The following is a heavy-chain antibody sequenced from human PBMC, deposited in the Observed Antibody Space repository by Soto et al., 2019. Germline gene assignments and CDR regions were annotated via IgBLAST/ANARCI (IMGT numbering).Heavy chain of an antibody. CDR1: GFTFSSYE. Sequence: GGSLRLSCAASGFTFSSYEMNWVRQAPGRGLEWVSYISSSGSTIYYADSVKGRFTISRDNAKNSLYLQMNSLRAEDTAVYYCARDGIVVVAAIYYYGMDVWGQGTTVTVSS. CDR2: ISSSGSTI. CDR3: ARDGIVVVAAIYYYGMDV. D-gene: IGHD2-15*01. V-gene: IGHV3-48*03. J-gene: IGHJ6*02.